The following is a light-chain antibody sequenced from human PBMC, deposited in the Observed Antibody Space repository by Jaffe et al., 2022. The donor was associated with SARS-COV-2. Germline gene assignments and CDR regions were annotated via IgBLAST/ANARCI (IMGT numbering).Light chain of an antibody. CDR2: KVS. V-gene: IGKV2-30*01. J-gene: IGKJ1*01. Sequence: DVVMTQSPLSLPVTLGQSASISCRSSQSLVSSDGNTYLNWFQQRPGQSPRRLIYKVSNRDSGVPDRFSGSGSGTDFTLKISRVEAEDVGVYYCMQGTLWPRTFGQGTKVEIK. CDR1: QSLVSSDGNTY. CDR3: MQGTLWPRT.